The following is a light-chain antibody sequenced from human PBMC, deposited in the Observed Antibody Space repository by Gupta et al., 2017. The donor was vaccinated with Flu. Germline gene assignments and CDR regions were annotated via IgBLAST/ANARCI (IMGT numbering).Light chain of an antibody. CDR3: ASYTFDTPYV. V-gene: IGLV2-14*01. CDR2: EVN. J-gene: IGLJ1*01. CDR1: ATDIGKYNY. Sequence: QSALTQPASVSGAPGQSTTISCTGTATDIGKYNYVSWYQHRPGRAPRLLIFEVNTRPAGISSRFSGSKSGASASLTISGLQTDDEGDYFCASYTFDTPYVFGTGTKLTV.